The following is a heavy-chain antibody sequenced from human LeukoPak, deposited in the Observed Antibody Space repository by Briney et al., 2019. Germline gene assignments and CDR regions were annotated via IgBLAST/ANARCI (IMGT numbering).Heavy chain of an antibody. V-gene: IGHV1-18*01. CDR1: GYTFTSYG. CDR3: ARVSSSGYYYGY. CDR2: ISAYNGNT. J-gene: IGHJ4*02. D-gene: IGHD3-22*01. Sequence: ASVKVSSKASGYTFTSYGISWVRQAPGQGLEWLGWISAYNGNTNYAQKLQGRVTMTTETSTSTAYMELRSLRSDDTAVYYCARVSSSGYYYGYWGQGTLVTVSS.